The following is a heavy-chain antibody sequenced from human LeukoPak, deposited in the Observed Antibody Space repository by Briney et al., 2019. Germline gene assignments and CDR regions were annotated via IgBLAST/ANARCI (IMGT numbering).Heavy chain of an antibody. CDR2: ISYDGSNK. CDR3: ARGSGSGWSTKDY. J-gene: IGHJ4*02. D-gene: IGHD6-19*01. Sequence: GGSLRPSCAASGFTFSSYAMHWVRQAPGKGLEWVAVISYDGSNKYYADSVKGRFTISRDNSKNTLYLQMNSLRAEDTAVYYCARGSGSGWSTKDYWGQGTLVTVSS. CDR1: GFTFSSYA. V-gene: IGHV3-30*04.